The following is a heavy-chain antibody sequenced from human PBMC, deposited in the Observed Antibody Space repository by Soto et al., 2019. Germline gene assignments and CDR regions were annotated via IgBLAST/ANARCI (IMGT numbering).Heavy chain of an antibody. D-gene: IGHD3-22*01. J-gene: IGHJ4*02. CDR1: GYSFTSYW. CDR3: ARLTYYYDSSGYYDDY. V-gene: IGHV5-10-1*03. CDR2: IDPSDSYT. Sequence: EVQLVQSGAEVKKPGESLRISCKGSGYSFTSYWISWVRQMPGKGLEWMGRIDPSDSYTNYSPSFQGHVTISADKSISTAYLQWSSLKASDTAMYYCARLTYYYDSSGYYDDYCGQGTLVTVSS.